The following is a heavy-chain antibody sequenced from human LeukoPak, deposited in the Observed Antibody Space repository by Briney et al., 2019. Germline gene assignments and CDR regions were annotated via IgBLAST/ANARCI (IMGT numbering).Heavy chain of an antibody. V-gene: IGHV4-39*01. CDR1: DGSISSGYYY. CDR2: IYYSGTT. J-gene: IGHJ4*02. Sequence: NSSETLSLTCSVSDGSISSGYYYWAWIRQPPGKGPEWIGSIYYSGTTYPNPSLKSRVTISVDTSKNQFSLKLSSVTAADTAVYYCARGHRIVVVLGTTRTHRDYYMDVWGQGTLVTVSS. CDR3: ARGHRIVVVLGTTRTHRDYYMDV. D-gene: IGHD2-15*01.